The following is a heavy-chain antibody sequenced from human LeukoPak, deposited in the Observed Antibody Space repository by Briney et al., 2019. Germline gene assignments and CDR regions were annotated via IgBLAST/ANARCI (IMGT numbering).Heavy chain of an antibody. Sequence: GGSLRLSCAASGFTFSDYYMSWIRQAPGKGLEWVSAISGSGGSTYYADSVKGRFTISRDNSKNTLYLQMNSLRAEDTAAYYCAKDLAADYYDSSGYYFGFDYWGQGTLVTVSS. CDR2: ISGSGGST. D-gene: IGHD3-22*01. CDR3: AKDLAADYYDSSGYYFGFDY. V-gene: IGHV3-23*01. CDR1: GFTFSDYY. J-gene: IGHJ4*02.